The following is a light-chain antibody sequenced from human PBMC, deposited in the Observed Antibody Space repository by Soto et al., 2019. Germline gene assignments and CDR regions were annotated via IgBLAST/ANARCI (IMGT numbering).Light chain of an antibody. Sequence: VVTQSPATMSLSPGERATLSCRASQSVSTYLAWYQQTPGQAPRLLIYGASNRAAGIPARFSGSGSGTDFTLTISSLEPEDFALYYCQQRSYWPLTFGGGTKVDIK. J-gene: IGKJ4*01. CDR1: QSVSTY. V-gene: IGKV3-11*01. CDR3: QQRSYWPLT. CDR2: GAS.